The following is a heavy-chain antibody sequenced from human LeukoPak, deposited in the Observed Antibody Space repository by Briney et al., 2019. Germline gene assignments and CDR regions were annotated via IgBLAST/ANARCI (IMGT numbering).Heavy chain of an antibody. Sequence: GGSLRLSCAASGFTLSSYAMSWVRQAPGKGLEWVSAISVSGNTYHADSVKGRFTISRDSSKNTLYLQMNRLRAEDAAVYYCAKSPGSRSYPHYFDYWGQGTLVTVSS. CDR3: AKSPGSRSYPHYFDY. D-gene: IGHD3-10*01. CDR2: ISVSGNT. J-gene: IGHJ4*02. V-gene: IGHV3-23*01. CDR1: GFTLSSYA.